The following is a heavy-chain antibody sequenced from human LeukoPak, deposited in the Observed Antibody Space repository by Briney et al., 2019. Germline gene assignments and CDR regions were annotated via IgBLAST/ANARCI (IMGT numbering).Heavy chain of an antibody. CDR2: INHSGST. D-gene: IGHD6-13*01. V-gene: IGHV4-34*01. Sequence: SETLSLTCAVFGGSFSGYYWSWIRQPPGKGLEWIGEINHSGSTNYNPSLKSRVTISVDTSKNQFSLKLSSVTAADTAVYYCARRIREFAIIAAAGKSWFDPWGQGTLVTVSS. J-gene: IGHJ5*02. CDR1: GGSFSGYY. CDR3: ARRIREFAIIAAAGKSWFDP.